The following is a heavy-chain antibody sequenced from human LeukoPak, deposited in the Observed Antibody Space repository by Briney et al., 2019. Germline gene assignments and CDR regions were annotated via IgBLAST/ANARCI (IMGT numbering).Heavy chain of an antibody. Sequence: ASETLSLTCTVSGGSMSDYYWSWIRQPPGKGLEWIGCIHYSGSTDYNPSLKSRVTMSVDTSKNQFSLKLRSVTAADTAVYYCACYNFVGRTFDCWGQGTLVTVSS. J-gene: IGHJ4*02. V-gene: IGHV4-59*01. D-gene: IGHD5-24*01. CDR3: ACYNFVGRTFDC. CDR2: IHYSGST. CDR1: GGSMSDYY.